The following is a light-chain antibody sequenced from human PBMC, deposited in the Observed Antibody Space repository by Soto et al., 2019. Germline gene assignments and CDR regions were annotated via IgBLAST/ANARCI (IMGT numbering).Light chain of an antibody. CDR3: QQSYSTPPYT. Sequence: DIQMTQSPSSLSASVGDRVTITCRASQSISSYLNWYQQKPGKAPKLLIYAASSLHSGVPSRFSGSGSGTDFTLTISSLQPEDFATYYCQQSYSTPPYTVGQGTKLEIK. J-gene: IGKJ2*01. CDR2: AAS. V-gene: IGKV1-39*01. CDR1: QSISSY.